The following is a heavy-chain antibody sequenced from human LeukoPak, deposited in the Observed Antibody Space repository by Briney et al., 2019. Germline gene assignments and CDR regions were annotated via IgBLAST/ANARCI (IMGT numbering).Heavy chain of an antibody. CDR3: ARSDSAYVYWYFDL. D-gene: IGHD5-12*01. CDR1: GASISSHY. Sequence: PSETLSLTCSVSGASISSHYWSWIRQPPGKGLEWIGSLRSSGTTCYNTSLKSRVIVSSDTSKNLFSLRLLSVTAADTAVYYCARSDSAYVYWYFDLWGRGTLVTVSS. V-gene: IGHV4-4*08. J-gene: IGHJ2*01. CDR2: LRSSGTT.